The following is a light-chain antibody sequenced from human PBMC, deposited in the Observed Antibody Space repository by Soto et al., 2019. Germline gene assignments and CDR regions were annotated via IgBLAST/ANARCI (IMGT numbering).Light chain of an antibody. CDR3: QQYYSNPELT. CDR1: QSLLYTSNNKNY. J-gene: IGKJ4*01. CDR2: WAS. V-gene: IGKV4-1*01. Sequence: IVMTQSPDSLAVSLGERATINCKSSQSLLYTSNNKNYLAWSQQKPGQPPRLLIYWASTRESGVPDRFSGSGSGTDFTLTISSLQSEDEAVYYCQQYYSNPELTFGGGTKVEIK.